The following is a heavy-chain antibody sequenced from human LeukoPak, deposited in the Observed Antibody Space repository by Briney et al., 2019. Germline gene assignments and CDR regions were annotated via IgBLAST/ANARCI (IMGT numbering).Heavy chain of an antibody. CDR2: ISSSGSTI. Sequence: PGGSLRLSCAASGFTFSDYYMSWIRQAPGKGLEWVSYISSSGSTIYYADSVKGRFTISRDNAKNSLYLQMNSLRAEDTAVYYCARAYIWFGELFPFDYWGQGTLVTVSS. V-gene: IGHV3-11*04. J-gene: IGHJ4*02. D-gene: IGHD3-10*01. CDR1: GFTFSDYY. CDR3: ARAYIWFGELFPFDY.